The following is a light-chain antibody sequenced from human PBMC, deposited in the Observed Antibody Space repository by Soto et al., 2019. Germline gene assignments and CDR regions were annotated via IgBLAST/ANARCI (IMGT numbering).Light chain of an antibody. J-gene: IGKJ1*01. Sequence: EIVLTQSPGTLSLSPGERATLSCRASQSVSSSFLAWYQQKPGQAPRVLVYGASSRATGIPDRFSGSGSGTDFTLTISRLEPEDFAVYYCQHYGSSLWTLGQGTKVEIK. CDR1: QSVSSSF. CDR3: QHYGSSLWT. V-gene: IGKV3-20*01. CDR2: GAS.